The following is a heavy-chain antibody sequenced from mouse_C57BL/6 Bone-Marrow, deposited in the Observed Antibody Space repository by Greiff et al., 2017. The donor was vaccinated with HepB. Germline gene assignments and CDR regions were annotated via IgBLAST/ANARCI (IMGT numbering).Heavy chain of an antibody. CDR2: IDPSDSYT. V-gene: IGHV1-69*01. D-gene: IGHD2-3*01. CDR3: ATYDLLDY. Sequence: VQLQQPGAELVMPGASVKLSCKASGYTFTSYWMHWVKQRPGQGLEWIGEIDPSDSYTNYNQKFKGKSTLTVDKSSSPAYMQLSSLTSEDSAVYYCATYDLLDYWGQGTTLTVSS. CDR1: GYTFTSYW. J-gene: IGHJ2*01.